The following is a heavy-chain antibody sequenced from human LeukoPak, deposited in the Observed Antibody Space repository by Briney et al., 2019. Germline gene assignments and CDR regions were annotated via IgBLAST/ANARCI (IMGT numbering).Heavy chain of an antibody. CDR2: IYYSGNT. CDR1: GGSISTYY. V-gene: IGHV4-59*01. J-gene: IGHJ4*02. CDR3: ARVGVPVSFDY. D-gene: IGHD3-3*01. Sequence: SETVSLTCTVSGGSISTYYWSWIRQPPGKGLEWIGYIYYSGNTNYNPSLRSRVTISVDTSKNQFSLKLSAVTPADTAVFYCARVGVPVSFDYWGQGTLVTVPS.